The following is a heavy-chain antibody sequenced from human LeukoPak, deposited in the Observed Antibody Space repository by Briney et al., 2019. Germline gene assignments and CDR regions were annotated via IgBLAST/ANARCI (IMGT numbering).Heavy chain of an antibody. D-gene: IGHD3-22*01. CDR2: ISGSGNTI. Sequence: GGSLRLSCDASGFTFSSYEMNWVRQAPGKGLEWVSYISGSGNTIYYADSVKGRFTSSRDNAKNSLYLQMNSLRAEDTAVYYRARKYYDGSGYFDYWGQGTLVTVSS. V-gene: IGHV3-48*03. J-gene: IGHJ4*02. CDR1: GFTFSSYE. CDR3: ARKYYDGSGYFDY.